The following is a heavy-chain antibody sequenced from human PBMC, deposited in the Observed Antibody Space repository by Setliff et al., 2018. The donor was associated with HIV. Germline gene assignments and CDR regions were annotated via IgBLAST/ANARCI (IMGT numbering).Heavy chain of an antibody. J-gene: IGHJ6*02. Sequence: SETLSLTCAVSGYSISSGYYWGWIRQPPGKGLEWIGSIYHSGSTYYNPSLKSRVTISVDTSKNQFSLKLSSVTAADTAVYYCARRYSSSWFYYYYGMDVWGQGTTVTV. D-gene: IGHD6-13*01. CDR2: IYHSGST. V-gene: IGHV4-38-2*01. CDR1: GYSISSGYY. CDR3: ARRYSSSWFYYYYGMDV.